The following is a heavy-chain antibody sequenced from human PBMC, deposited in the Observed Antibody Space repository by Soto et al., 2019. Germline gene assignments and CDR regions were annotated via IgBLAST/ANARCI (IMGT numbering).Heavy chain of an antibody. CDR2: IYYSGST. J-gene: IGHJ6*03. Sequence: SETLSPTCTVSGGSISSYYWSWIRQPPGKGLEWIGYIYYSGSTNYNPSLKSRVTISVDTSKNQFSLKLSSVTAADTAVYYCAGCGQQWLLPTYYYMDFWGKGITVTVCS. V-gene: IGHV4-59*01. D-gene: IGHD6-19*01. CDR3: AGCGQQWLLPTYYYMDF. CDR1: GGSISSYY.